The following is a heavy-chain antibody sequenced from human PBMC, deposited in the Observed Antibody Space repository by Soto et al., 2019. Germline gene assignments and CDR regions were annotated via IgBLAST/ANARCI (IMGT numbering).Heavy chain of an antibody. Sequence: PSETLSLTCTVSGGSISSYYWSWIRQPAGKGLEWIGRIYTSGSTNYNPSLKSRVTMSVDTSKSQFSLKLSSVAAADTAVYYCARVKEAAGNWFDPWGQGTLVTVSS. CDR2: IYTSGST. J-gene: IGHJ5*02. CDR3: ARVKEAAGNWFDP. V-gene: IGHV4-4*07. CDR1: GGSISSYY. D-gene: IGHD6-13*01.